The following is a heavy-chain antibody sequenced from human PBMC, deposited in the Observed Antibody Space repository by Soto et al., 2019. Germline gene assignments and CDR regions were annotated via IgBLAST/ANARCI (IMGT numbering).Heavy chain of an antibody. CDR3: AKSGGHESRYFDWLTPGY. Sequence: PGGSLRLSCAASGFTFSSYAMLWVRQAPGKGLECVAVISYDGRNKDFADSVKGRFTISRDNSKNTLYLQMNSLRADDTAVYYCAKSGGHESRYFDWLTPGYWGQGALVTVSS. V-gene: IGHV3-30*18. J-gene: IGHJ4*02. CDR2: ISYDGRNK. CDR1: GFTFSSYA. D-gene: IGHD3-9*01.